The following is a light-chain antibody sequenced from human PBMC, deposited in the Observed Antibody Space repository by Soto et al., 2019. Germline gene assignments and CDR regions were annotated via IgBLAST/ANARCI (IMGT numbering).Light chain of an antibody. J-gene: IGKJ5*01. CDR1: QSISSS. CDR2: GAS. Sequence: EVGVTQSAATLSLSPGERATLSCRASQSISSSLAWYQQKPGQAPRLLIYGASSRATGIPARFSGSGSGTNFTLTISSLEPEDFAAYYCQQRRSYQITFGQGTRLEIK. V-gene: IGKV3-11*01. CDR3: QQRRSYQIT.